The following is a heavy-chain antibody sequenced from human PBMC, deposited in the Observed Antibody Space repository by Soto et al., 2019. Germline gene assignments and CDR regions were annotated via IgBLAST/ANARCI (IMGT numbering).Heavy chain of an antibody. V-gene: IGHV4-59*01. Sequence: QVQLQESGPGLVRPSETLSLTCTVSGGSISSYYWSWIRQPPGKGLEWIGYIYYSGSTNYNPSLKSRVTISVDTSKNQFSLKLSSVTAADTAVYYCARRYGDAVDFWGQGTLVTVYS. CDR1: GGSISSYY. CDR2: IYYSGST. J-gene: IGHJ4*02. D-gene: IGHD4-17*01. CDR3: ARRYGDAVDF.